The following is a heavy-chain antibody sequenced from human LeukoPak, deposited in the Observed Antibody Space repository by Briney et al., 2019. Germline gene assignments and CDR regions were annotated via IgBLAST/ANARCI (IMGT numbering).Heavy chain of an antibody. Sequence: GGTLRLSCAASGFTFSSYGMSWVRQAPGKGLEWVSAISGSGGSTYYADSVKGRFTISRDNSKNTLYLQMNSLRAEDTAVYYCAKDRIAAAGYVLYYFDYWGQGTLVTVSS. D-gene: IGHD6-13*01. CDR2: ISGSGGST. CDR3: AKDRIAAAGYVLYYFDY. V-gene: IGHV3-23*01. J-gene: IGHJ4*02. CDR1: GFTFSSYG.